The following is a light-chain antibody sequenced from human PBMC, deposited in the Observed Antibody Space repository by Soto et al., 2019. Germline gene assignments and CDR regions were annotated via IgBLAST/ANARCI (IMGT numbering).Light chain of an antibody. Sequence: EIVLTQSPATLSLSPGERATLSCRASQSVRSYLAWYQQKPGQAPRLLIYDAFNRATGIPARFSGSGSGTDFTLTISSLEPDDFAVYYCQQRSNWPTFGQGTKVDI. J-gene: IGKJ1*01. CDR3: QQRSNWPT. V-gene: IGKV3-11*01. CDR2: DAF. CDR1: QSVRSY.